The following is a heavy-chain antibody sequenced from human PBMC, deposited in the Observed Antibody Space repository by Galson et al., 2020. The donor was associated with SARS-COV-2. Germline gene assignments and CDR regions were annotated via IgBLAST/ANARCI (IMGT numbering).Heavy chain of an antibody. V-gene: IGHV3-11*06. CDR3: ATGGTVITLGDS. CDR2: ISSSVSTYT. CDR1: GFTFSDYY. J-gene: IGHJ4*02. D-gene: IGHD3-16*01. Sequence: GESLKISCAASGFTFSDYYMTWIRQAPGKGLECVSFISSSVSTYTKYADSVKGRFTISRDNSKNTLYLHMNSLRPEDTAVYYCATGGTVITLGDSWGQGTLVTVSS.